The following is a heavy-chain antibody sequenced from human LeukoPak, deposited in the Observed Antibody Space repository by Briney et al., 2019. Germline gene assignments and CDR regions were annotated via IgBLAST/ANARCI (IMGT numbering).Heavy chain of an antibody. Sequence: PSETLSLTCTVFDDSISDYYQGWIRQPPGKGLEWIGYIHNSGTSTYNLSLKSRVTISVDTSKNQFSLKLSSVTAADTAVYYCARQITSWYYFAYWGQRTLVTVSS. CDR3: ARQITSWYYFAY. V-gene: IGHV4-59*08. CDR2: IHNSGTS. D-gene: IGHD2-2*01. J-gene: IGHJ4*02. CDR1: DDSISDYY.